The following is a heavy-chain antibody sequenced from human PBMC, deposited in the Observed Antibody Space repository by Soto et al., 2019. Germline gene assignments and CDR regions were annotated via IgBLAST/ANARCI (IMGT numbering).Heavy chain of an antibody. D-gene: IGHD3-10*01. CDR1: GGTFDSYV. Sequence: QVQLVQSGSEVKKPGSSVKVSCKASGGTFDSYVISWLRQAPGQGLEWMGGIMPIFGTPNYAQKFRGRVTISADESTSPAYLELSSLTSDATAVYYCARVHSSGIFYFVDPWGQGTLVTVSS. J-gene: IGHJ5*02. CDR3: ARVHSSGIFYFVDP. CDR2: IMPIFGTP. V-gene: IGHV1-69*01.